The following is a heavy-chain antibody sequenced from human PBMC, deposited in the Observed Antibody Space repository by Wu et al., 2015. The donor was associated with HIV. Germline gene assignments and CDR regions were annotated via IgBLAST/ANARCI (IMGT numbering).Heavy chain of an antibody. J-gene: IGHJ4*02. CDR1: GGTFSSYA. V-gene: IGHV1-69*12. CDR3: ARSPRSHYYDSSGYYDY. Sequence: QVQLVQSGAEVEKPGSSVKVSCKASGGTFSSYAISWVRQAPGQGLEWMGGIIPIFGTANYAQKFQGRVTITADESTSTAYMELSSLRSEDTAVYYCARSPRSHYYDSSGYYDYWGQGTLVTVSS. CDR2: IIPIFGTA. D-gene: IGHD3-22*01.